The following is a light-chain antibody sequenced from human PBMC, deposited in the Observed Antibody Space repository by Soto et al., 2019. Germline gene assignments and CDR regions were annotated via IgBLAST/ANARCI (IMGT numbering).Light chain of an antibody. CDR2: DAS. Sequence: ESVFVKSSATPSLSPGERATLSSKASQSVSSYLAWYQQKPGQAPRLLIYDASNRATGIPARFSGSGSETDFTLTISSLEPEDFAVYYCQQRSNWPPITFGQGTRLEIK. CDR1: QSVSSY. V-gene: IGKV3-11*01. CDR3: QQRSNWPPIT. J-gene: IGKJ5*01.